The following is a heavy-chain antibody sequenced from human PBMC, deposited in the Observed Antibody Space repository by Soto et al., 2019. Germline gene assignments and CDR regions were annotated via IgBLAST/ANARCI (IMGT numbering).Heavy chain of an antibody. Sequence: SATLSLTCTVSGGSISSGGYYWSWIRQHPGKGLERIGYIYYSGSTYYNPSLKSRVTISVDTSKNQFSLKLSSVTAADTAVYYCARQVVTASSPIYYFDYWGQGTLVTVSS. CDR3: ARQVVTASSPIYYFDY. J-gene: IGHJ4*02. CDR1: GGSISSGGYY. D-gene: IGHD2-21*02. CDR2: IYYSGST. V-gene: IGHV4-31*03.